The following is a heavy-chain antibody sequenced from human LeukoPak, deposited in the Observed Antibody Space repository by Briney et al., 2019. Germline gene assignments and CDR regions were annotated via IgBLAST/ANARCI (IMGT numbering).Heavy chain of an antibody. D-gene: IGHD4-17*01. CDR3: ARDYELDSPTVTTISAFDI. V-gene: IGHV3-48*03. Sequence: GGSLRLSCAASGFTFSSYEMNWVRQAPGKGLEWVSYISSSDSTIYYADSVKGRFTISRDNSKNSLYLQMNSLRAEDTAVYYCARDYELDSPTVTTISAFDIWGQGTMVTVSS. CDR1: GFTFSSYE. CDR2: ISSSDSTI. J-gene: IGHJ3*02.